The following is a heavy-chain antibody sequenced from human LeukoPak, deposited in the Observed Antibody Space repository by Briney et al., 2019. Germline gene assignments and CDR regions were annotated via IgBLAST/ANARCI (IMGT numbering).Heavy chain of an antibody. D-gene: IGHD3-3*01. Sequence: GRSLRLSCAASGFTFSSYGMHWVRQAPGKGLEWVAVIWYDGSNKYYADSVKGRFTISRDNSKNTLYLQMNSLRAEDTAVYYCASLGRTIFGVVTDPLRRWFDPWGQGTLVAVSS. CDR1: GFTFSSYG. V-gene: IGHV3-30*19. CDR2: IWYDGSNK. J-gene: IGHJ5*02. CDR3: ASLGRTIFGVVTDPLRRWFDP.